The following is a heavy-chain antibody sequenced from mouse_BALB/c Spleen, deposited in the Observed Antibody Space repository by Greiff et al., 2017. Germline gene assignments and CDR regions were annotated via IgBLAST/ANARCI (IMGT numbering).Heavy chain of an antibody. CDR1: GYSITSGYS. CDR2: IHYSGST. Sequence: DVQLQESGPDLVKPSQSLSLTCTVTGYSITSGYSWHWIRQFPGNKLEWMGYIHYSGSTNYNPSLKSRISITRDTSKNQFFLQLNSVTTEDTATYYCATSGWGDDRGDWYFDVWGAGTTVTVSS. D-gene: IGHD2-2*01. J-gene: IGHJ1*01. CDR3: ATSGWGDDRGDWYFDV. V-gene: IGHV3-1*02.